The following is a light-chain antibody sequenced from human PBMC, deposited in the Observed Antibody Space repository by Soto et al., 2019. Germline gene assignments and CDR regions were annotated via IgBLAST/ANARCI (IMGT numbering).Light chain of an antibody. CDR3: GSYATSSYV. J-gene: IGLJ1*01. CDR1: SSDVGGYKY. Sequence: QSALTQPASVSGSPGQSITISCTGTSSDVGGYKYVSWYQQHPGKAPKLMIYEVSNRPSGVSNRFSGSKSGNTASLTISGLQAEDEADYYCGSYATSSYVFGTGTKVTVL. CDR2: EVS. V-gene: IGLV2-14*01.